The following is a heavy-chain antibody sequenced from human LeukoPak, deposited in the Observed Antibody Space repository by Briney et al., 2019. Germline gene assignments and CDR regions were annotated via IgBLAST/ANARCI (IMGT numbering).Heavy chain of an antibody. CDR2: IYPGDSDT. CDR1: GYSFTTYW. J-gene: IGHJ4*02. CDR3: ARRGSGWYVDY. Sequence: GESLKISCRGSGYSFTTYWIGWVRQMPGKGLEWMGIIYPGDSDTRYSPSFQGQVTVSADKSISTAYLQWTSLKASDTAMYYCARRGSGWYVDYWGQGTLVTVSS. D-gene: IGHD6-19*01. V-gene: IGHV5-51*01.